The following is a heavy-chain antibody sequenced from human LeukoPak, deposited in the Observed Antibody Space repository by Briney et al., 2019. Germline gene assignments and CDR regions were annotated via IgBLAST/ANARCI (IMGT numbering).Heavy chain of an antibody. CDR3: PREAPDAFDV. CDR2: IHSSGSVI. V-gene: IGHV3-48*03. J-gene: IGHJ3*01. D-gene: IGHD6-6*01. CDR1: GFTFSTFE. Sequence: GGSLRLSCAASGFTFSTFEMNWVRQAPGKGLEWISYIHSSGSVIHYADSVKGRFTISRDNAKKSLYLQMNNLRAADTAVYYCPREAPDAFDVWGQGTLVTVSS.